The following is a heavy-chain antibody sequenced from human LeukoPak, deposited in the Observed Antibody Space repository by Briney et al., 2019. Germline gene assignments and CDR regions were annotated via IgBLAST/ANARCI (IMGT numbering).Heavy chain of an antibody. J-gene: IGHJ4*02. CDR3: ARDREMATILDY. Sequence: ASVTVSCKASGYTFTSYYMHWVRQAPGPGLEWMGIINPSGGSTSYAQKFQGRVTMTRDTSTSTVYMELSSLRSEDTAVYYCARDREMATILDYWGQGTLVTVSS. CDR1: GYTFTSYY. CDR2: INPSGGST. D-gene: IGHD5-24*01. V-gene: IGHV1-46*01.